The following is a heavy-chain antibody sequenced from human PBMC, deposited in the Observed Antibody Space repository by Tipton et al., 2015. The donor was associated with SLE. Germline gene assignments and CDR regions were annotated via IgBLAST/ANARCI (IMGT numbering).Heavy chain of an antibody. D-gene: IGHD5-12*01. V-gene: IGHV4-31*02. CDR2: IHYSGPT. J-gene: IGHJ3*02. CDR1: GPSITSSGYY. Sequence: LRLSCTVSGPSITSSGYYWTWIRQKPGKGLEWIGYIHYSGPTSYSPSLQSRLTMPVDTSMNQFSLKLRSVTDADTAVYFCARDGFAYGLRALDIWGQGTTVIVSS. CDR3: ARDGFAYGLRALDI.